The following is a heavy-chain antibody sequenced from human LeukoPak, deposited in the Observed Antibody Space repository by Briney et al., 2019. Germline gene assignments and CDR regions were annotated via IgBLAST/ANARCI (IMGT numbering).Heavy chain of an antibody. D-gene: IGHD3-16*01. CDR3: ASHDVGVGYALDY. V-gene: IGHV4-39*01. J-gene: IGHJ4*02. CDR2: IYYSGST. Sequence: PSETLSLTCAVSGGSISSTSYHWAWIRQPPGKGLEWIGNIYYSGSTYYNPSLRSRVTISVDTPKNQFSLKLSSVTAADTAVYYCASHDVGVGYALDYWGQGTLVTVSS. CDR1: GGSISSTSYH.